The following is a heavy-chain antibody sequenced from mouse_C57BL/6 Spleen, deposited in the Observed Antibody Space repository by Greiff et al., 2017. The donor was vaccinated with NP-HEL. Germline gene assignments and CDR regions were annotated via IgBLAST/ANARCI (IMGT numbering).Heavy chain of an antibody. CDR3: AREGYGNPFAY. CDR2: ISSGSSTI. Sequence: EVKVEESGGGLVKPGGSLKLSRAASGFTFSDYGMHWVRQAPEKGLEWVAYISSGSSTIYYADTVKGRFTISRDNAKNTLFLQMTSLRSEDTAMYYCAREGYGNPFAYWGQGTLVTVSA. D-gene: IGHD2-1*01. V-gene: IGHV5-17*01. J-gene: IGHJ3*01. CDR1: GFTFSDYG.